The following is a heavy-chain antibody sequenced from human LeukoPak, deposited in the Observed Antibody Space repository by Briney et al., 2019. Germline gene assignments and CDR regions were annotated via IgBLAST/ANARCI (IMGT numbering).Heavy chain of an antibody. J-gene: IGHJ4*02. CDR3: ARDLSMVRGPFDY. CDR1: GGSISSGAYY. Sequence: PSQTLSLTCSVSGGSISSGAYYWSWIRQHPGKGLEWIGYIYNSGSTYYNPSLKSRVTISVDTSKNQFSLKLSSVTAADTAVYYCARDLSMVRGPFDYWGQGTLVTVSS. V-gene: IGHV4-31*03. D-gene: IGHD3-10*01. CDR2: IYNSGST.